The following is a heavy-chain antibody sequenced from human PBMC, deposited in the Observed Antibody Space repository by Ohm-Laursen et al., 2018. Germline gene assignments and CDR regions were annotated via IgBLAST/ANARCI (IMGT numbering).Heavy chain of an antibody. Sequence: GSLRLSCTASGFTFTTYAMSWVRQAPGKGLEWVAAISSSGGHTYYADSVTGRVSISRDNSKNTVSLQMDRLRDDDTAVYYCAKLGDDSAYGGYWGQGTLVTVSS. CDR2: ISSSGGHT. D-gene: IGHD5-12*01. V-gene: IGHV3-23*01. CDR3: AKLGDDSAYGGY. CDR1: GFTFTTYA. J-gene: IGHJ4*02.